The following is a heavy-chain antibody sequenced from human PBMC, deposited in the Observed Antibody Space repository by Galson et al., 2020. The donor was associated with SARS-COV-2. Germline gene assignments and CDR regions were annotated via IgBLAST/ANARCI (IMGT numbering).Heavy chain of an antibody. CDR2: IYPDDSDI. Sequence: GGSLRLSCKGSGYRFTSNWIAWVRQMPGKGLEWMRLIYPDDSDISYSPSFRGQVTISADKSISTAYLQWSSLKASDTAMYYCARLGIAARRDYYGMDVWGQGSTVTVSS. CDR3: ARLGIAARRDYYGMDV. CDR1: GYRFTSNW. J-gene: IGHJ6*02. V-gene: IGHV5-51*01. D-gene: IGHD6-6*01.